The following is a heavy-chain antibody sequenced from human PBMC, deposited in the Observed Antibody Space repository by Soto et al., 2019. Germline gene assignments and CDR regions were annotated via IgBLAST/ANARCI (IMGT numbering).Heavy chain of an antibody. CDR1: GYTFTGYY. D-gene: IGHD3-22*01. J-gene: IGHJ4*02. V-gene: IGHV1-2*02. CDR3: ASVGQFYDSSGSGDDY. Sequence: ASVKVSCKASGYTFTGYYMHWVRQAPGQGLEWMGWINPNSGGTNYAQKFQGRVTMTRDTSISSAYMELSRLRSDDTAVYYCASVGQFYDSSGSGDDYWGQGTLVTV. CDR2: INPNSGGT.